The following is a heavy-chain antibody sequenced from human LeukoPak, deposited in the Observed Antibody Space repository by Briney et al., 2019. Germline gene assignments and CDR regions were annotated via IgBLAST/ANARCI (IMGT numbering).Heavy chain of an antibody. D-gene: IGHD1-26*01. CDR3: AGGGAIRFFDY. CDR2: IIPIFGTA. V-gene: IGHV1-69*13. Sequence: GASVKVSCKASGGTFSSYAISWVRQAPGQGLEWMGGIIPIFGTANYAQKFQGRVTITADESTSTAYMELSSLRSEDTAVYYCAGGGAIRFFDYWGQGTLVTVSS. CDR1: GGTFSSYA. J-gene: IGHJ4*02.